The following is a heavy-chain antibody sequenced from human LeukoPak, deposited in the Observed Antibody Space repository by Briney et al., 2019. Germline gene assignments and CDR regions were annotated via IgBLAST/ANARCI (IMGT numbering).Heavy chain of an antibody. Sequence: PSETLSLTCAVYGESMIGHYWSWIRQPPGKRLEWIGEIHHSGGTNSNPSLKSRVTMSLDMSKYQFSLKLNSVTAADTALYFCARATASGAGRAYDRWAQGNPVPVSS. CDR3: ARATASGAGRAYDR. D-gene: IGHD3-10*01. J-gene: IGHJ5*02. CDR1: GESMIGHY. CDR2: IHHSGGT. V-gene: IGHV4-34*01.